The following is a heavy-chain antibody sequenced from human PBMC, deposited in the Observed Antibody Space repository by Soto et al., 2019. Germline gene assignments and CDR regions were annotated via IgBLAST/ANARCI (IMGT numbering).Heavy chain of an antibody. J-gene: IGHJ6*02. D-gene: IGHD2-15*01. V-gene: IGHV1-69*13. CDR2: IIPIFGTA. CDR3: ASLVVVAATDYYGMDV. Sequence: ASVKVSCKASGGTFSSYAISWVRQAPRQGLEWMGGIIPIFGTANYAQKFQGRVTITADESTSTAYMELSSLRSEDTAVYYCASLVVVAATDYYGMDVWGQGTTVTVSS. CDR1: GGTFSSYA.